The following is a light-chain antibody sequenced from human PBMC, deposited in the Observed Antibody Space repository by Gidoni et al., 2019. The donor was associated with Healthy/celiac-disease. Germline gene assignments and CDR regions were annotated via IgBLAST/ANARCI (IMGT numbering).Light chain of an antibody. V-gene: IGKV1-5*01. CDR3: QQYNSYSLT. Sequence: DIQFTQSPSTLSASVGARVTITCRASQSISSWLAWYQQKPGKAPKLLIYDASSLESGVPSRFSGSGSGTEFTLTISSLQPDDFATYYCQQYNSYSLTFGGGTKVEIK. CDR2: DAS. J-gene: IGKJ4*01. CDR1: QSISSW.